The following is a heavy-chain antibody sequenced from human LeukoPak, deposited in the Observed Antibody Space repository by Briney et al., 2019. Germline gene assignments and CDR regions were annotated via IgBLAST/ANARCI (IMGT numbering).Heavy chain of an antibody. V-gene: IGHV4-59*01. D-gene: IGHD1-26*01. Sequence: SETLSLTCTVSGGSISSYYWSWIRQPPGKGLEWIGYIYYSGSTNYNPSLKSRVTISVDTSKNQLSLKLSSVTAADTAVYYCARGFSGGSYYYFDYWGQGTLVTVSS. J-gene: IGHJ4*02. CDR2: IYYSGST. CDR1: GGSISSYY. CDR3: ARGFSGGSYYYFDY.